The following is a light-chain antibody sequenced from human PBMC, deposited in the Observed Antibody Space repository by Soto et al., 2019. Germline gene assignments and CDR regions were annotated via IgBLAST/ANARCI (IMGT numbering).Light chain of an antibody. Sequence: QSVLTQPPSASVSPGQRVTTSCSGSSSNVGSNTVNWYQQLPGTAPQLLIYINHQRPSVLPDLFFGSTSGTSASLAISVLQSENEADYYCAAWDDSLNGLYVFGTGTKLTVL. J-gene: IGLJ1*01. CDR3: AAWDDSLNGLYV. CDR2: INH. CDR1: SSNVGSNT. V-gene: IGLV1-44*01.